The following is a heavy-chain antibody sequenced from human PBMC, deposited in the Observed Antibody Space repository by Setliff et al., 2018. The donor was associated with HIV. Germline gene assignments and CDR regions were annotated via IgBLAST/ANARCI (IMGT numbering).Heavy chain of an antibody. Sequence: SETLSLTCAVSGGSISSDNWWTWVRQPPGKGLEWIGEIYHSEYTNYNPSLKSRVSMSVDKSKNQLSLKLTSVTAADTAVYYCARDLAWPGYFDYWGQGTLVTVSS. CDR2: IYHSEYT. CDR3: ARDLAWPGYFDY. D-gene: IGHD3-10*01. V-gene: IGHV4-4*02. J-gene: IGHJ4*02. CDR1: GGSISSDNW.